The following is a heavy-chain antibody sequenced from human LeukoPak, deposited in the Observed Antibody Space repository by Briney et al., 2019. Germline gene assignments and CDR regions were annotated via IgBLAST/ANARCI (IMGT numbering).Heavy chain of an antibody. J-gene: IGHJ4*02. Sequence: GGSLRLSCAASGFIFSNYWMSWVRQAPGKGLEWVANIKQDGSETYSVDSVKGRFTISRDNAKNSLYLQMNSLRAEETAVYYCARADIVVRGVSPSDYWGQGTLVTVSS. CDR3: ARADIVVRGVSPSDY. D-gene: IGHD3-10*01. V-gene: IGHV3-7*04. CDR1: GFIFSNYW. CDR2: IKQDGSET.